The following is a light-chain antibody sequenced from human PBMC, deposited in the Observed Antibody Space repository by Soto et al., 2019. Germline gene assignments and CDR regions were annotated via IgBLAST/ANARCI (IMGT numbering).Light chain of an antibody. CDR2: SNN. J-gene: IGLJ3*02. V-gene: IGLV1-47*02. CDR3: AAWDDSLSGHWV. Sequence: QSVLTQPPSASGPPGQSVTISCSGSSSNIGSNYVYWYQQLPGTAPKLLIYSNNQRPSGVPDRFSGSKSGTSASLAISGLRSEDEADYYCAAWDDSLSGHWVFGGGTKVTVL. CDR1: SSNIGSNY.